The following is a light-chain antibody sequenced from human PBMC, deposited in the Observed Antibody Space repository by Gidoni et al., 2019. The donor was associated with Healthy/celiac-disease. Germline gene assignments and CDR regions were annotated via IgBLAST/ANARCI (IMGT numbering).Light chain of an antibody. V-gene: IGKV3-11*01. CDR2: DAS. Sequence: EIVLTQSPATLSLSPGERATLSCRASQSVSSYLAWYQQKPGQAPSLLIYDASNRATGIPARFSGSGSGTDFTLTISSLEPEDFAVYYCQQRSNWPLTCXGXTKVEIK. CDR1: QSVSSY. J-gene: IGKJ4*01. CDR3: QQRSNWPLT.